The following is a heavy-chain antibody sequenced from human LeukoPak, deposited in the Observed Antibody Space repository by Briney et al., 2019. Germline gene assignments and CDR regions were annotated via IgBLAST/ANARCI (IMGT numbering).Heavy chain of an antibody. Sequence: PGGSLRLSCAASGFTFSSHAIHWVRQAPGKGLEWVAVISYDGSNKYYADSVKGRFTISRDNSKNTLYLQMNSLRAEDTAVYYCARDCHDSSGALDYWGQGTLVTVSS. CDR1: GFTFSSHA. J-gene: IGHJ4*02. CDR3: ARDCHDSSGALDY. V-gene: IGHV3-30-3*01. CDR2: ISYDGSNK. D-gene: IGHD3-22*01.